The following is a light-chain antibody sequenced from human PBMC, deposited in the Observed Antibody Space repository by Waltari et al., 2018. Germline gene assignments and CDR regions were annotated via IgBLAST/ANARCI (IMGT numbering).Light chain of an antibody. CDR2: EAT. V-gene: IGLV2-23*01. Sequence: SALTQPASVSGSPGQSIPISCTGTSSDIGTYNFVSLYQEYPGKAPKLIIHEATKRPSGVSDRFSASKSGNTASLTISGLQADDEADYSCCSYAGGTAYVFGTGTRVTVL. CDR1: SSDIGTYNF. CDR3: CSYAGGTAYV. J-gene: IGLJ1*01.